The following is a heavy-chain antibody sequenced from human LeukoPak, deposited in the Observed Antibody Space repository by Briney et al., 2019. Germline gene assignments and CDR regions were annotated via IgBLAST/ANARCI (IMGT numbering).Heavy chain of an antibody. D-gene: IGHD2-2*01. V-gene: IGHV4-4*07. CDR3: AREPRCTSSSCYSYDY. J-gene: IGHJ4*02. CDR1: GGSISSYY. CDR2: IYTSGST. Sequence: TSETLCLTCTVSGGSISSYYWSWIRQPAGKGLEWIGRIYTSGSTKYNPSLKSRVTMSVDTSKNQFSLKVSSVTAADTAVYYCAREPRCTSSSCYSYDYWGQGTLVIVSS.